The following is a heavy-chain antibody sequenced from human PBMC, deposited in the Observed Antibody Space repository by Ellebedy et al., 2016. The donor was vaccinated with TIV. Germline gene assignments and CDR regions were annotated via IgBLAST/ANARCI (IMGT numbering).Heavy chain of an antibody. J-gene: IGHJ6*02. D-gene: IGHD3-10*01. CDR2: INPNSGGT. Sequence: ASVKVSCXASGYTFTGYYMHWVRHAPGQGLEWMGWINPNSGGTNYAQKFQGWVTMTRDTSISTAYMELSRLRSDDTAVYYCSRSGQTPGWYYYGMDVWGQGTTVTVSS. CDR1: GYTFTGYY. V-gene: IGHV1-2*04. CDR3: SRSGQTPGWYYYGMDV.